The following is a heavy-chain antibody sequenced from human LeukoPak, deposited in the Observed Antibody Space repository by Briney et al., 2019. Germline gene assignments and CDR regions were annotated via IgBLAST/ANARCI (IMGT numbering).Heavy chain of an antibody. J-gene: IGHJ6*03. CDR3: ARENSWIQPYMDV. CDR1: GGTLGTYA. V-gene: IGHV1-69*05. CDR2: ISPMFGIA. D-gene: IGHD5-18*01. Sequence: SVKVSCKASGGTLGTYAVSWVRQAPGQGLEWIGRISPMFGIANYTQKFQGRVTITTDESANTAYMELSSLTSEDTAVYYCARENSWIQPYMDVWGKGTTVIVSS.